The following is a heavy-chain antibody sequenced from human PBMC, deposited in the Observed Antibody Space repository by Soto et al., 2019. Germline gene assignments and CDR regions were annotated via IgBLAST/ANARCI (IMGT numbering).Heavy chain of an antibody. J-gene: IGHJ3*01. CDR2: IIPVFDKA. CDR3: ACLRRDWGDALVL. V-gene: IGHV1-69*01. D-gene: IGHD3-16*01. CDR1: GGPFGSSA. Sequence: QVQLVQSGADVKKPGSSVKVSCKTSGGPFGSSAISWVRQAPAQGLEWMGEIIPVFDKANYAQNFQGRLTSTADEPTGTVFMQLSRLRSEDTAVYSCACLRRDWGDALVLWGLGTFVTVSS.